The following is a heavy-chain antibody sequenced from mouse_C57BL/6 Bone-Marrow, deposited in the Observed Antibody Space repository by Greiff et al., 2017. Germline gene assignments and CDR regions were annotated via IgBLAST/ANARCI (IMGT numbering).Heavy chain of an antibody. Sequence: VQLQESGPGLVQPSQSLSITCTVSGFSLTSYGVHWVRQSPGKGLEWLRVIWSGGSTDYNAAFISRLSISKDNSKSQFFFKMNSLQADDTAIYYCARRGYGSSYVFAYWGQGTLVTVSA. CDR1: GFSLTSYG. V-gene: IGHV2-2*01. CDR3: ARRGYGSSYVFAY. CDR2: IWSGGST. D-gene: IGHD1-1*01. J-gene: IGHJ3*01.